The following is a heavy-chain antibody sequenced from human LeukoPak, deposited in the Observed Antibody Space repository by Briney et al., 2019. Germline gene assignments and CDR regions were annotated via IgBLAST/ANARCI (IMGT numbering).Heavy chain of an antibody. CDR3: AKDRYVDTAMIKFDN. CDR2: ISRGGHDI. Sequence: GTVRLSCAASGFTFSSYGMTWIRQAPGKGLEWVSAISRGGHDIYYADSVKGRFTLSRDNSKNMLYLQMSSLRVEDTAVYYCAKDRYVDTAMIKFDNWGQGTLVTVSS. V-gene: IGHV3-23*01. CDR1: GFTFSSYG. D-gene: IGHD5-18*01. J-gene: IGHJ4*02.